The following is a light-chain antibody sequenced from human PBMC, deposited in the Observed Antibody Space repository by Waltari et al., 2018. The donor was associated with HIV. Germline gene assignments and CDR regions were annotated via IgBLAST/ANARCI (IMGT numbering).Light chain of an antibody. CDR2: KDS. Sequence: SYELTQPPSVSVSPGQTARITCSGDALPKKYAYWYQQRPGQAPVLVLYKDSARPSGIPEGFSGSSSGTTVTFTSSGVQAADEADYYCQSADSSNTYVFGTGTKVTV. J-gene: IGLJ1*01. V-gene: IGLV3-25*03. CDR1: ALPKKY. CDR3: QSADSSNTYV.